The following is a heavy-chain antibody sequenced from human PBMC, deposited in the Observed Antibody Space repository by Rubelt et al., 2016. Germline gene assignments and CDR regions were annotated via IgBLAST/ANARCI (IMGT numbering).Heavy chain of an antibody. D-gene: IGHD1-26*01. CDR3: AKGGRANSDDALYYFDD. CDR1: GFTFSSYA. CDR2: ISGSGGST. Sequence: EVQLLESGGGLVQPGGSLRLSCAASGFTFSSYAMSWVRQAPGKGLEWVSAISGSGGSTYYADSVKGRFTISRDNSKNTLYLQMNCLRAEETAVYYCAKGGRANSDDALYYFDDWVQGALGTVSS. V-gene: IGHV3-23*01. J-gene: IGHJ4*02.